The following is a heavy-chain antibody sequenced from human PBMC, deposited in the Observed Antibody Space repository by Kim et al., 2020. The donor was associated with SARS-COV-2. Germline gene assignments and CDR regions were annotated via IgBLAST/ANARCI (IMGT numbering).Heavy chain of an antibody. CDR2: IWYDGSNK. Sequence: GGSLRLSCAASGFTFSSYAMHWVRQAPGKGLEWVAVIWYDGSNKYYADSVKGRFTISRDNSKNTLYLQMNSLRAEDTAVYYCAKGPPQSIAALHFDYWGQGTLVTVSS. CDR3: AKGPPQSIAALHFDY. D-gene: IGHD6-6*01. V-gene: IGHV3-33*06. CDR1: GFTFSSYA. J-gene: IGHJ4*02.